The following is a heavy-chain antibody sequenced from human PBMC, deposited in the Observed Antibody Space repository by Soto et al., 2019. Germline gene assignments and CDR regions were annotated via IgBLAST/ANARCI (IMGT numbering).Heavy chain of an antibody. CDR2: IYYSGST. CDR3: ARQWGRTFDF. D-gene: IGHD1-26*01. V-gene: IGHV4-61*08. Sequence: SETMSLTCTVSGGSVISGGCYWSWIRQPPGKGLEWIGYIYYSGSTNYNPSLKSRVTISVDTSKNQFSLKLSSVTAADTAVYYCARQWGRTFDFWGQGILVTVFS. CDR1: GGSVISGGCY. J-gene: IGHJ4*02.